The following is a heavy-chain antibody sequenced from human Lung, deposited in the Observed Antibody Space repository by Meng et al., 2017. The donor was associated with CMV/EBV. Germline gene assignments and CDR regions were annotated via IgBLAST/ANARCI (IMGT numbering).Heavy chain of an antibody. CDR1: GFTFDNYE. CDR3: ARNTLSYYGMDL. CDR2: INKNGFNI. D-gene: IGHD1/OR15-1a*01. V-gene: IGHV3-48*03. J-gene: IGHJ6*02. Sequence: GESLKISCAASGFTFDNYEMNWVRQAPGKGLEWISYINKNGFNIEYADSVKGRFTISRDNAKNSLFPQLDSLRADDTAVYYCARNTLSYYGMDLWGQGTTVTVSS.